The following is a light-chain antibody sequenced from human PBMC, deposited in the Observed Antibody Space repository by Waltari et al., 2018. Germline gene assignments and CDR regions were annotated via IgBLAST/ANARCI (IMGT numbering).Light chain of an antibody. CDR3: QSAHSNGSDVV. V-gene: IGLV3-25*03. CDR1: ALSKQF. CDR2: TTI. Sequence: SYELTQPPSVSVSPGQTASITCSGDALSKQFGYWYQQKSGRAPVLMRYTTIGRPSGFPGRSSGSRSGTTVTLTIRAVQPEDEADYYCQSAHSNGSDVVFGGGTKLTVL. J-gene: IGLJ2*01.